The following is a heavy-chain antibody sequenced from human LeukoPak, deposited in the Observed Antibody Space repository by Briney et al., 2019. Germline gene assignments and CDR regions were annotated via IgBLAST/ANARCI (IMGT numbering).Heavy chain of an antibody. CDR2: INPDSGGT. V-gene: IGHV1-2*02. CDR1: GYTFTGYY. J-gene: IGHJ3*02. Sequence: ASVKVSCKASGYTFTGYYMHWVRQAPGQGLEWMGWINPDSGGTNYAQKFQGRVTMTRDTSISTAYKELSRLRSDDTAVYYCARGSLERRFNAFDIWGQGTMVTVSS. D-gene: IGHD1-1*01. CDR3: ARGSLERRFNAFDI.